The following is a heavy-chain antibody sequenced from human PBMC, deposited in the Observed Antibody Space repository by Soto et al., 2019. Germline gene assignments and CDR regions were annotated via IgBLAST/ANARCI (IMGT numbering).Heavy chain of an antibody. CDR3: ARDKSGYSYYYFDY. D-gene: IGHD5-18*01. V-gene: IGHV4-31*03. CDR2: IYYSGST. CDR1: GGSISSGGYY. J-gene: IGHJ4*02. Sequence: QVQLQESGPGLVKPSQTLSLTCTVSGGSISSGGYYWSWIRQHPGKGLEWIGYIYYSGSTYYNPSLERRVTMSVAPSKNQFSLKLSSVTAADTAVYYWARDKSGYSYYYFDYWGQGTLVTVSS.